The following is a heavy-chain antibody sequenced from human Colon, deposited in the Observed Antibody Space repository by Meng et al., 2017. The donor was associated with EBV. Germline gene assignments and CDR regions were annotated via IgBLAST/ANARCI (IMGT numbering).Heavy chain of an antibody. J-gene: IGHJ5*02. CDR1: GGSIASGGYY. D-gene: IGHD3-10*01. CDR3: ARDQIGGDGWFDP. Sequence: QRQLPGPGPALVKPSQTLSFTCAVSGGSIASGGYYWTWIRQPPGKGLEWIGYIFYTGSTYYNPSLKSRVTISLDTSKNQFSLKLSSVTTADTAVYYCARDQIGGDGWFDPWGRGTLVTVSS. CDR2: IFYTGST. V-gene: IGHV4-30-4*01.